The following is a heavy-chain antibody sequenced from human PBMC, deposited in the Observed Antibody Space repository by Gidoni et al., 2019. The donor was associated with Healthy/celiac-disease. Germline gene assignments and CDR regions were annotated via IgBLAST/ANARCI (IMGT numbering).Heavy chain of an antibody. CDR2: ISYDGSNK. CDR3: AKNHLGHYGDYGTYYYYGMDV. CDR1: GFTFSSYG. V-gene: IGHV3-30*18. J-gene: IGHJ6*02. Sequence: QVQLVESGGGVVQPGRYLRLSCAASGFTFSSYGMHWFRQAPGKGLELVAVISYDGSNKYYADSVKGRFTISRDNSKNTLYLQMNSLRAEDTAVYYCAKNHLGHYGDYGTYYYYGMDVWGQGTTVTVSS. D-gene: IGHD4-17*01.